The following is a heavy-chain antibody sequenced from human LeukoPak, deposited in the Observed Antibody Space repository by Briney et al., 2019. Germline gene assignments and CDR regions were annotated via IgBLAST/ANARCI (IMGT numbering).Heavy chain of an antibody. CDR1: GGSISSYY. V-gene: IGHV4-59*08. CDR2: IYYSGST. Sequence: SETLSLTCTVSGGSISSYYWSWIRQPPGKGLEWIGYIYYSGSTNYNPSLTSRVTIAVDTSKNQFSLKLSSVTADDTAVYYCARQILGYCSSTSCYTEWYFDYWGQGTLVTVSS. CDR3: ARQILGYCSSTSCYTEWYFDY. J-gene: IGHJ4*02. D-gene: IGHD2-2*02.